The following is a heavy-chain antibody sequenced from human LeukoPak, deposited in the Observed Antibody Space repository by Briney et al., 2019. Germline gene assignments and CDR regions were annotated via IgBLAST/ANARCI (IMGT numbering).Heavy chain of an antibody. CDR3: ARGTIAAAGYYYFDY. V-gene: IGHV3-7*04. D-gene: IGHD6-13*01. Sequence: GGSLRLSCAASGFTFSSYWMSWVRQAPGKGLEWVANIKQDGSEKYYVDSVKGRFTISRDNATNSLYLQMNSLRAEDTAVYYCARGTIAAAGYYYFDYWGQGTQVTVSS. CDR2: IKQDGSEK. CDR1: GFTFSSYW. J-gene: IGHJ4*02.